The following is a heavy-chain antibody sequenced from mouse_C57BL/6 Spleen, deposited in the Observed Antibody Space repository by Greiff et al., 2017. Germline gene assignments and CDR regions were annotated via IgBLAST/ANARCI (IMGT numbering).Heavy chain of an antibody. CDR2: IDPSDSET. V-gene: IGHV1-52*01. J-gene: IGHJ2*01. Sequence: QVQLQQPGAELVRPGSSVKLSCKASGYTFTSYWMNWVKQRPIQGLEWIGNIDPSDSETHYNQKFKDKATLTVDKSSSTAYMQLSSLTSEDSAVYYCATLGRGYFDYWGQGTTLTVSS. D-gene: IGHD4-1*01. CDR1: GYTFTSYW. CDR3: ATLGRGYFDY.